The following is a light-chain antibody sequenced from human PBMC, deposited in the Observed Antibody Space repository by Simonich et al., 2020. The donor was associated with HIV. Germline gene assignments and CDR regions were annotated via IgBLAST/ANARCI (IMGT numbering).Light chain of an antibody. Sequence: EIVMTQSPATLSVSPGERATLSCRASQSVSSNLAWYQQKPGQAPRLLISGASTRATGSPARFSGSGSGTEFTLTISSLQSEDFAVYYCQQYNNWPPPITFGQGTRLEIK. J-gene: IGKJ5*01. CDR3: QQYNNWPPPIT. CDR2: GAS. CDR1: QSVSSN. V-gene: IGKV3-15*01.